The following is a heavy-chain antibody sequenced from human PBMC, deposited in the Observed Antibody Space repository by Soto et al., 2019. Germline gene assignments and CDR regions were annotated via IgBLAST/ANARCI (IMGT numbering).Heavy chain of an antibody. V-gene: IGHV4-39*01. Sequence: QLQLQESGPGLVKPSETLSLTCTVSGGSLSSSSYYWGWIRQPPGKGLEWIGSFYYSGSTYYNSSLKSRATISVDTSENQISLRLSAVTAADTAVYYCARQVVDGTVAGTGSFDYWGQGTPVTVSS. CDR1: GGSLSSSSYY. CDR2: FYYSGST. J-gene: IGHJ4*02. CDR3: ARQVVDGTVAGTGSFDY. D-gene: IGHD6-19*01.